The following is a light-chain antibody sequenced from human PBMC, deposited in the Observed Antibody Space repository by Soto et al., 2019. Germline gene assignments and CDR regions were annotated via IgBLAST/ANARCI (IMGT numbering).Light chain of an antibody. V-gene: IGKV3-20*01. CDR2: GAS. Sequence: EIGLTQSPGALSLSPGERATLSCRASQSVSSTYLAWYQQKPGQAPRLLIYGASSRATGIPDRFSGSGSGTDFTVTISGLEPEDFALYYCQQYSSSPLTFGQGTKVDIK. J-gene: IGKJ1*01. CDR1: QSVSSTY. CDR3: QQYSSSPLT.